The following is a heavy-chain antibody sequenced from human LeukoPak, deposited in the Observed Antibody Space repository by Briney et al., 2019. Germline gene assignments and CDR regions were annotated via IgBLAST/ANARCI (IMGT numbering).Heavy chain of an antibody. CDR2: IIPILGIA. J-gene: IGHJ6*03. CDR1: GGTFSSYT. Sequence: GSSVKVSCKASGGTFSSYTISWVRQAPGQGLEWMGRIIPILGIANYAQEFQGRVTITADKSTSTAYMELSSLRSKDTAVYYCASPDYYYYYMDVWGKGTTVTVSS. CDR3: ASPDYYYYYMDV. V-gene: IGHV1-69*02.